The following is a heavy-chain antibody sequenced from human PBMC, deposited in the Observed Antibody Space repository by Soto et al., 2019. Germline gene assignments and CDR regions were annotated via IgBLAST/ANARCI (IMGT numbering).Heavy chain of an antibody. V-gene: IGHV5-10-1*01. Sequence: GESPKISCKASGYSFTSYCISWVRQMPGKGLKWMVRICPSDSYTNYSPSFQGHVTMSAAKYIGSAYLQWSSLKGSDTAMYYCARQYPPARYYYYYYCMDVWGQGTTVTDSS. J-gene: IGHJ6*02. CDR3: ARQYPPARYYYYYYCMDV. CDR2: ICPSDSYT. CDR1: GYSFTSYC.